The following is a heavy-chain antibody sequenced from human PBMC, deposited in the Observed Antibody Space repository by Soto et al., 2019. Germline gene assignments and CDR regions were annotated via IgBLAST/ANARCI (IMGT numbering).Heavy chain of an antibody. CDR3: ARTDNVGYYPH. D-gene: IGHD1-26*01. Sequence: SETLCLTCTVSGGSINSRSYYWGWIRQSPGKGLEWIGYIYYSGSTYYNPSLKSRVTISVDTSKNQFSLKLSSVTAAGSAVYYGARTDNVGYYPHLGQGALVTVSS. V-gene: IGHV4-31*03. CDR1: GGSINSRSYY. CDR2: IYYSGST. J-gene: IGHJ4*02.